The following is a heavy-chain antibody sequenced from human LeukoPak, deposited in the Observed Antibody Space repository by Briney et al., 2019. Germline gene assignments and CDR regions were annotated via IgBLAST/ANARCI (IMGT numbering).Heavy chain of an antibody. D-gene: IGHD6-13*01. CDR1: GYTFTSYD. CDR2: MNPNSGNT. J-gene: IGHJ5*02. Sequence: ASVKVSCKASGYTFTSYDINWVRQATGQGLEWMGWMNPNSGNTGYAQKFQGRVTMTRNTSISTAYMELSSLRSEDTAVYYCARDQGIAAAGNTEAAYNWFDPWGQGTLVTVSS. CDR3: ARDQGIAAAGNTEAAYNWFDP. V-gene: IGHV1-8*01.